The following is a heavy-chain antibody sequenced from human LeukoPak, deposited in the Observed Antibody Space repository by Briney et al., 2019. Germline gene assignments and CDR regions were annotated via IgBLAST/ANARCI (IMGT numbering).Heavy chain of an antibody. CDR3: ARQTGSGLFILP. Sequence: SETLSLTYAVYGGSFTDYYWSWIRQPPGKGLEWIGSIYYSGNTYYNASLKSQVSISIDTSKNQFSLRLTSVTAADTAVYYCARQTGSGLFILPGGQGTLVTVSS. D-gene: IGHD3/OR15-3a*01. J-gene: IGHJ4*02. CDR2: IYYSGNT. CDR1: GGSFTDYY. V-gene: IGHV4-34*01.